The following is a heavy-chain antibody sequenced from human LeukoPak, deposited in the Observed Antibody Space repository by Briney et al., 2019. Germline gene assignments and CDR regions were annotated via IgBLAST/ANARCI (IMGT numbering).Heavy chain of an antibody. V-gene: IGHV1-2*02. CDR3: ARSIDGDYSDY. Sequence: GASVKVSCKASGYTFTGYYMHWVRQAPGQGLEWMGWINPNSGGTNYAQRFQGRVTMTKDTSISTAYMELSRLRSDDTAVYYCARSIDGDYSDYWGQGTLVTVSS. D-gene: IGHD4-17*01. CDR1: GYTFTGYY. CDR2: INPNSGGT. J-gene: IGHJ4*02.